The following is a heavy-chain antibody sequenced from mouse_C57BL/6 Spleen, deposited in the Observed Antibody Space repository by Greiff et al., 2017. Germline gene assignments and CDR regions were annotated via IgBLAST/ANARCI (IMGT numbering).Heavy chain of an antibody. CDR2: IYPGDGDT. CDR1: GYAFSSSW. CDR3: ATGVKFAY. J-gene: IGHJ3*01. D-gene: IGHD2-13*01. V-gene: IGHV1-82*01. Sequence: QVQLKESGPELVKPGASVKISCKASGYAFSSSWMNWVKQRPGKGLEWIGRIYPGDGDTNYNGKVKGKATLTADKSSSTAYMQLSSLTSEDSAVYFCATGVKFAYWGQGTLVTVSA.